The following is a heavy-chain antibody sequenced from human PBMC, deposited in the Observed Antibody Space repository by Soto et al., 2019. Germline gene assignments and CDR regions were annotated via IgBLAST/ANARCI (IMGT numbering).Heavy chain of an antibody. D-gene: IGHD3-3*01. Sequence: LRLSCAASGFTFSSYAMSWVRQAPGKGLEWVSAISGSGGSTYYADSVKGRFTISRDNSKNTLYLQMNSLRAEDTAVYYCAKQVDFWSGYYGYFQHWGQGTLVTVSS. CDR3: AKQVDFWSGYYGYFQH. J-gene: IGHJ1*01. CDR2: ISGSGGST. CDR1: GFTFSSYA. V-gene: IGHV3-23*01.